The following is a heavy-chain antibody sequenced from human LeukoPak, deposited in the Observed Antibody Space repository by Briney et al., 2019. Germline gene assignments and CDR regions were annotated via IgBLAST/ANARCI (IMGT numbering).Heavy chain of an antibody. CDR3: AKRATYGSPYYFDY. V-gene: IGHV3-30*02. Sequence: GGSLRLSCAASGLTFSSYGMHWVRQAPGKGLEWVAFIRYDGSNKYYADSVKGRFTISRDNSKNTLFLQMNSLRAVDAAVYYCAKRATYGSPYYFDYWGQGTLVTVSS. CDR1: GLTFSSYG. J-gene: IGHJ4*02. CDR2: IRYDGSNK. D-gene: IGHD4-17*01.